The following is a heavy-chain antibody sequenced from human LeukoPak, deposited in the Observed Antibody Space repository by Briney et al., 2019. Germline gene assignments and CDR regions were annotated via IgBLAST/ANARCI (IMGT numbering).Heavy chain of an antibody. CDR2: ISAVVTST. J-gene: IGHJ4*02. CDR1: GFSLSNYG. D-gene: IGHD4-23*01. Sequence: PGGSLRLSCAASGFSLSNYGMTWIRQAPGKGLEWVSAISAVVTSTYYSDSVKGRFTISRDNSKNTLYLQMNSLRVDDTAVYYCAKDNPVATYWGQGTLVTVSS. CDR3: AKDNPVATY. V-gene: IGHV3-23*01.